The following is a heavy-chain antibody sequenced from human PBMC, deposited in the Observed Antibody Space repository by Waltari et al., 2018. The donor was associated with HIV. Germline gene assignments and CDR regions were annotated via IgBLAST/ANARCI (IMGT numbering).Heavy chain of an antibody. V-gene: IGHV4-59*01. Sequence: QVQLQESGPGLVKPSETLSLTCNVSADTINNSYLSWIRQLPAKGLEWIGYIYYTGTSNYNPTPSLKSRVTMSLDTSKTQFSLKLTSVSAADTAVYYCARTVGTSISGVITYNWFDSWGQGTLVTVSS. CDR3: ARTVGTSISGVITYNWFDS. D-gene: IGHD3-3*01. CDR2: IYYTGTS. J-gene: IGHJ5*01. CDR1: ADTINNSY.